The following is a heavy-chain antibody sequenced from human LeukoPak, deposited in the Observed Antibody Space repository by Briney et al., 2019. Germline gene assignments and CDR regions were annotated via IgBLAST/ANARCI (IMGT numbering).Heavy chain of an antibody. Sequence: ASVKVSCKXSGYTFTGYYMHWVRQAPGQGLEWMGWINPNSGGTNYSQKFQGRVTMTRDTSISTAYMELSRLRSDDTAVYYCARAHGYYYGSGSPFYFDYWGQGTLVTVSS. CDR1: GYTFTGYY. D-gene: IGHD3-10*01. CDR3: ARAHGYYYGSGSPFYFDY. J-gene: IGHJ4*02. CDR2: INPNSGGT. V-gene: IGHV1-2*02.